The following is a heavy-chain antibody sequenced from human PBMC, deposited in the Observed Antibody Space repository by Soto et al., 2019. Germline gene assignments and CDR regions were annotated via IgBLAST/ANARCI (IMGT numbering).Heavy chain of an antibody. CDR3: ARDLGSIVVVTAMDE. Sequence: ASVKVSCKASGYTFTSYGISWVRQAPGQGLEWMGWISAYNGHTNYAQKLQGRVTMTTDTSTSTAYMELRSLRSDDTAVYYCARDLGSIVVVTAMDEWGQGTLVTVS. J-gene: IGHJ4*02. D-gene: IGHD2-21*02. V-gene: IGHV1-18*04. CDR2: ISAYNGHT. CDR1: GYTFTSYG.